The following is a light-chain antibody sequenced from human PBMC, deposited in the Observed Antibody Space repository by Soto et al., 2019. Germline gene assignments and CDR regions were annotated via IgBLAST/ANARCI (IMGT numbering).Light chain of an antibody. CDR2: AAS. CDR3: QQANSFPYT. Sequence: DIQMTPSPSSVSASVGDRVTITCRASQDISSWLAWYQQKPGKAPKLLIYAASSLKSGVPSRFSGSGSWTDFTLTISSLQTEDFATCYCQQANSFPYTFGQGTKLDIK. CDR1: QDISSW. V-gene: IGKV1-12*01. J-gene: IGKJ2*01.